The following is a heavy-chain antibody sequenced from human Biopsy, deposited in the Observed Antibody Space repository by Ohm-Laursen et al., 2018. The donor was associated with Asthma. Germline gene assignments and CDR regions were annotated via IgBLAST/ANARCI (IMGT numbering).Heavy chain of an antibody. Sequence: SLRLSCSASGFTFDDYAMHWVRQAPGKGLEWVSGISGDAQRTYYEDSVKGRFTISRDNSKNTIYLQLNSLRAEDTAVYYCAKDWKSLYVQYFFEYWGQGTLVTVSS. CDR2: ISGDAQRT. CDR3: AKDWKSLYVQYFFEY. V-gene: IGHV3-23*01. D-gene: IGHD5/OR15-5a*01. CDR1: GFTFDDYA. J-gene: IGHJ4*02.